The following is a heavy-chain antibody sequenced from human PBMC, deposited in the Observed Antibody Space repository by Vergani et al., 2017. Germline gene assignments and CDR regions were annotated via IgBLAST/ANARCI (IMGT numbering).Heavy chain of an antibody. J-gene: IGHJ4*02. Sequence: QVQLVQSGAEVKKPGSSVKVSCKASGGTFSSSAISWVRQAPGQGLEWMGGIIPIFGTANYAQKFQGRVTITADESTSTAYMGLSSLRSEDTAVYYCASPGRDGYKWGGWYYFDYWGQGTLVTVSS. CDR3: ASPGRDGYKWGGWYYFDY. D-gene: IGHD5-24*01. CDR2: IIPIFGTA. CDR1: GGTFSSSA. V-gene: IGHV1-69*12.